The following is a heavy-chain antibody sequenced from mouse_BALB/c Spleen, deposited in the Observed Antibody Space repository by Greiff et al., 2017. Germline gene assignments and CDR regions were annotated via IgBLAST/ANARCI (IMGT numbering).Heavy chain of an antibody. CDR2: ISSGGSYT. D-gene: IGHD3-2*01. CDR1: GFTFSSYA. CDR3: AMGETARASPWFAY. V-gene: IGHV5-9-3*01. Sequence: EVQRVESGGGLVKPGGSPKLSCAASGFTFSSYAMSWVRQTPEKRLEWVATISSGGSYTYYPDSVKGRFTISRDNAKNTLYLQMSSLRSEDTAMYYCAMGETARASPWFAYWGQGTLVTVSA. J-gene: IGHJ3*01.